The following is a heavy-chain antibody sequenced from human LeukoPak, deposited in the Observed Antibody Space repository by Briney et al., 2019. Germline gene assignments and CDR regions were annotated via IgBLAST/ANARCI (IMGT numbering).Heavy chain of an antibody. CDR1: GFTVSSNY. Sequence: GGSLRLSCAASGFTVSSNYMNWVRQAPGKGLEWVSSISSSSSYIYYADSVKGRFTISRDNAKNSLYLQMNSLRAEDTAVYYCARVLSGAKRVYYFDYWGQGTLVTVSS. CDR3: ARVLSGAKRVYYFDY. V-gene: IGHV3-21*01. J-gene: IGHJ4*02. CDR2: ISSSSSYI. D-gene: IGHD6-25*01.